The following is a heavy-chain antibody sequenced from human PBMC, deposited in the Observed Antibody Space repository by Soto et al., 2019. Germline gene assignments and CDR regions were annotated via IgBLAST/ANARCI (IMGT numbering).Heavy chain of an antibody. CDR1: GGSISSYY. J-gene: IGHJ4*02. D-gene: IGHD4-17*01. CDR3: ARRYGSALDY. V-gene: IGHV4-59*08. CDR2: IYYSGST. Sequence: SETLSLTCTVSGGSISSYYWSWIRQPPGKGLEWIGYIYYSGSTNYNPSLKSRVTISVDTSKNQFSLKLSSVTAADTAVYYCARRYGSALDYWGQGTLVTVSS.